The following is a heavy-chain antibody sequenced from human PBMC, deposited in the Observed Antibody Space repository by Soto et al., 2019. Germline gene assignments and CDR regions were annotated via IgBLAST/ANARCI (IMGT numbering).Heavy chain of an antibody. V-gene: IGHV4-59*12. J-gene: IGHJ5*02. D-gene: IGHD1-26*01. Sequence: SETLSLTCTVSGGSISSYYWSWIRQPPGKGLEWIGEIYHSGSTNSNPSLKSRVTISVDKSKNQFSLKLSSVTAADTAVYYCATQEVGGSYVYTFDPWGQGTLVTVSS. CDR1: GGSISSYY. CDR2: IYHSGST. CDR3: ATQEVGGSYVYTFDP.